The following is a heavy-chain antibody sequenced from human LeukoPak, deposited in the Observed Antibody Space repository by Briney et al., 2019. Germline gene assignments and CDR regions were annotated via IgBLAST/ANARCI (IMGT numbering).Heavy chain of an antibody. V-gene: IGHV5-10-1*01. Sequence: GESLKISCKGSGYSFTNYWISWVRQMPGKGLGWMGRIDPSDSYTNYSPSFQGHVTISTDKSISTAYLQWSSLKASDTAMYYCALGVAGRFAFWGQGTLVTVSS. J-gene: IGHJ4*02. CDR3: ALGVAGRFAF. CDR2: IDPSDSYT. CDR1: GYSFTNYW. D-gene: IGHD6-19*01.